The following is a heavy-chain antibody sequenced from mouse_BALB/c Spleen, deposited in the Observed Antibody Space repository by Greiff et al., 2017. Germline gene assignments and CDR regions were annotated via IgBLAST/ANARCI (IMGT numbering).Heavy chain of an antibody. CDR2: ISSGGSYT. CDR3: ARDRGNYHFDY. CDR1: GFTFSSYA. V-gene: IGHV5-9-4*01. J-gene: IGHJ2*01. D-gene: IGHD2-1*01. Sequence: EVQVVESGGGLVKPGGSLKLSCAASGFTFSSYAMSWVRQSPEKRLEWVAEISSGGSYTYYPDTVTGRFTISRDNAKNTLYLEMSSLRSEDTAMYYCARDRGNYHFDYWGQGTTLTVSS.